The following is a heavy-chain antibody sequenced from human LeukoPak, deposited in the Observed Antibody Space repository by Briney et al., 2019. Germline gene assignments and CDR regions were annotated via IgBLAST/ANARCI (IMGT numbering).Heavy chain of an antibody. V-gene: IGHV1-2*02. J-gene: IGHJ6*03. Sequence: ASVKVSCKASGYTFTGYYMHWVRQAPGQGLEWMGWINPNSGGTNYAQKFQGRVTMTRDTSISTAYMELSRLGSDDTAVYYCARDGAVVGASNYYYYMDVWGKGTTVTVSS. CDR3: ARDGAVVGASNYYYYMDV. CDR1: GYTFTGYY. D-gene: IGHD2-15*01. CDR2: INPNSGGT.